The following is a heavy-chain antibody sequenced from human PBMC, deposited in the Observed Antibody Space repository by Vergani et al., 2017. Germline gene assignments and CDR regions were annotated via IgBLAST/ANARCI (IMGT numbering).Heavy chain of an antibody. CDR2: ISSSSSYI. J-gene: IGHJ4*02. CDR1: GFTFRSYS. Sequence: EVQLVESGGGLVKPGGSLRLSCAAPGFTFRSYSMTWVRQAPGKGLEWVSSISSSSSYIYYADSVKGRVTISSDNAKNSLYLQMNSLRAEDTAVYYCARLTYYYDSSGHYWGQGTLVTVSS. D-gene: IGHD3-22*01. CDR3: ARLTYYYDSSGHY. V-gene: IGHV3-21*01.